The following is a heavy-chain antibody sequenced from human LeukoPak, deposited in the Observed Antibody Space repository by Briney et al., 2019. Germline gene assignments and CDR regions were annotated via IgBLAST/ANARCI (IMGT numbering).Heavy chain of an antibody. D-gene: IGHD6-6*01. V-gene: IGHV3-48*04. CDR1: GFTFRNYG. J-gene: IGHJ4*02. CDR2: ISATSTNI. Sequence: PGGSLRLSCAASGFTFRNYGMNWVRQAPGKGLEWVSYISATSTNIAYADSVKGRFTISRDNVKNSLYLQINSLRVDDTSVYYCARGGAARPDYWGQGTLVTVSS. CDR3: ARGGAARPDY.